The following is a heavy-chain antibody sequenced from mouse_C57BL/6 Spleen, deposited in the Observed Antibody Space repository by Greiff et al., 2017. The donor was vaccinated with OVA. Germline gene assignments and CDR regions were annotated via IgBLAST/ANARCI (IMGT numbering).Heavy chain of an antibody. Sequence: EVKLVESGGGLVQPGGSLSLSCAASGFTFTDYYMSWVRQPPGKALEWLGFIRNKANGYTTEYSASVMGRFTITRDNSQSILYLQINALRAEDSATYYCARYYYGSSYYDYGGQGTTLTVSS. CDR1: GFTFTDYY. CDR3: ARYYYGSSYYDY. D-gene: IGHD1-1*01. V-gene: IGHV7-3*01. CDR2: IRNKANGYTT. J-gene: IGHJ2*01.